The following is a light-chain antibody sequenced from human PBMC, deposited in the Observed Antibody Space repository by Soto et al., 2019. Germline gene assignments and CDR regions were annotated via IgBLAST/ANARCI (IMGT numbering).Light chain of an antibody. V-gene: IGLV2-23*02. CDR3: CSFAGSPYV. J-gene: IGLJ1*01. Sequence: ALTQPASVSGSPGQSITISCTGTSSDVGSYNLVSWYQQHPGKAPKLMIYEVTKRPSGVSNRFSGSKSGNTASLTISGLQAEDEADYFCCSFAGSPYVFGTGTKVTVL. CDR2: EVT. CDR1: SSDVGSYNL.